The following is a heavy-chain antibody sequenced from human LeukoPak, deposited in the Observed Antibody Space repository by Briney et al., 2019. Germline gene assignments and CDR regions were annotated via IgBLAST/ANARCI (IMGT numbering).Heavy chain of an antibody. V-gene: IGHV3-30-3*01. CDR1: GFTFSSYA. CDR3: ARDAAAAGLYYYYGMDV. CDR2: ISYDGSNK. D-gene: IGHD6-13*01. J-gene: IGHJ6*02. Sequence: PGRSLRLSCAASGFTFSSYAMHWVRQAPGKGLEWVAVISYDGSNKYYADSVKGRFTISRDNSKNTLYLQMNSLRAEDTAVYYCARDAAAAGLYYYYGMDVWGQGTTVTVSS.